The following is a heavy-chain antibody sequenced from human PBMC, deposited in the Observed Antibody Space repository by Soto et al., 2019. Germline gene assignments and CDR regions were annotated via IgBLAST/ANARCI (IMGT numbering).Heavy chain of an antibody. CDR1: GYTFTGYY. CDR2: INPNSGGT. V-gene: IGHV1-2*04. D-gene: IGHD6-13*01. CDR3: ARSIAAAGKVHYFDY. J-gene: IGHJ4*02. Sequence: ASVKVSCKASGYTFTGYYMHWVRQAPGQGLEWMGWINPNSGGTNYAQKFQGWVTMTRDTSISTAYMELSRLRSDDTAVYYCARSIAAAGKVHYFDYWGQGTLVTVSS.